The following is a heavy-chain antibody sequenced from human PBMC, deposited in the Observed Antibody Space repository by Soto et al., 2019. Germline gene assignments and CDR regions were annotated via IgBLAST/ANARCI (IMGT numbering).Heavy chain of an antibody. Sequence: PGGPLRLTCAASGFTFSSYGLHWVRQAPGKGLEWVAVISYDGSNKYYADSVKGRFTISRDNSKNTLYLQMNSLRAEDTAVYYCAKVPMAAAGNYFDYWGQGTLVTVSS. CDR1: GFTFSSYG. CDR2: ISYDGSNK. V-gene: IGHV3-30*18. CDR3: AKVPMAAAGNYFDY. J-gene: IGHJ4*02. D-gene: IGHD6-13*01.